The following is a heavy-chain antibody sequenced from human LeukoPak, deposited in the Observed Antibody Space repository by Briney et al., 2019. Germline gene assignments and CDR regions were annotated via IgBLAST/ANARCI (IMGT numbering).Heavy chain of an antibody. Sequence: SETLSLTCAVYGGSFSGYYWSWIRQPPGKGLEWIGEINHSGSTNYNPSLKSRVTISVDTSKNQFSLKLSSVTAADTAMYYCARERILSDDKSAFDIWGQGTKVTVSS. CDR2: INHSGST. J-gene: IGHJ3*02. CDR1: GGSFSGYY. D-gene: IGHD3-9*01. V-gene: IGHV4-34*01. CDR3: ARERILSDDKSAFDI.